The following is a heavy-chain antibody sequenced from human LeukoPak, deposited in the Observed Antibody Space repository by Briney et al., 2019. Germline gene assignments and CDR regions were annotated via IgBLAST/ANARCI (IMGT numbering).Heavy chain of an antibody. Sequence: KPSETLSLTCAVSNYSISSGYYWGWIRQPPGKGLEWIGSIYHSGGTYYNPSLKSRVTLSVDTSKNQFSLKLSSVTAADTAVYYCARVYSTGWRFFDYWGQGTLVTVSS. CDR2: IYHSGGT. CDR1: NYSISSGYY. CDR3: ARVYSTGWRFFDY. V-gene: IGHV4-38-2*01. D-gene: IGHD6-19*01. J-gene: IGHJ4*02.